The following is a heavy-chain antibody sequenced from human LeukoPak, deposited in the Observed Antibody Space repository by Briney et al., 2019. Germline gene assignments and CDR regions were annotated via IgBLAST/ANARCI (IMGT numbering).Heavy chain of an antibody. CDR3: AREIVVVVAATVGRWFDP. J-gene: IGHJ5*02. CDR1: GGSISGSSYY. V-gene: IGHV4-39*02. D-gene: IGHD2-15*01. Sequence: SETLSLTCTVSGGSISGSSYYWGWIRQPPGKGLEWIGSIYYSGSTYYNPSLKSRVTISVDTSKNQFSLKLSSVTAADTAVYYCAREIVVVVAATVGRWFDPWGQGTLVTVSS. CDR2: IYYSGST.